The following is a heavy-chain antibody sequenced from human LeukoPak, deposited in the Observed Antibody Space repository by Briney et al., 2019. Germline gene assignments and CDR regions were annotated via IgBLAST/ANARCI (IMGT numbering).Heavy chain of an antibody. J-gene: IGHJ5*02. Sequence: SETLSLTCTVSGGSISSYYWSWIRQPPGKGLEWIGYIYYSGSTNYNPSLKSRVTISVDTSKNQFSLKLSSVTAADTAVYYCASLTAAAINWFDPWGQGTLVTVSS. V-gene: IGHV4-59*12. D-gene: IGHD6-13*01. CDR3: ASLTAAAINWFDP. CDR1: GGSISSYY. CDR2: IYYSGST.